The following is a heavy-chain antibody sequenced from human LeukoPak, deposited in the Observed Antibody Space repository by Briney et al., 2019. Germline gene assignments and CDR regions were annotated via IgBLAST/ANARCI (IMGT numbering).Heavy chain of an antibody. Sequence: ASVKVSCTASGYTFTGYYMHWVRQAPGQGLEWMGWINPNSGGTNYAQKFQGRVTMTRDTSISTAYMELSRLRSDDTAVYYCASHSTFHGLFDYWGQGTLVTVSS. V-gene: IGHV1-2*02. CDR2: INPNSGGT. CDR1: GYTFTGYY. CDR3: ASHSTFHGLFDY. J-gene: IGHJ4*02. D-gene: IGHD2-21*01.